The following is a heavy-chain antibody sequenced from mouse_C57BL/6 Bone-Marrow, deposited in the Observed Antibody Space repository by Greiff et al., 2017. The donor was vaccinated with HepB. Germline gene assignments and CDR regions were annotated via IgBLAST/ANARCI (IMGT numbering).Heavy chain of an antibody. CDR1: GYAFTNYL. Sequence: VKLMESGAELVRPGTSVKVSCKASGYAFTNYLIEWVKQRPGQGLEWIGVINPGSGGTNYNEKFKGKATLTADKSSSTAYMQLSSLTSEDSAVYFCARERETDYFDYWGQGTTLTVSS. D-gene: IGHD4-1*01. CDR3: ARERETDYFDY. CDR2: INPGSGGT. J-gene: IGHJ2*01. V-gene: IGHV1-54*01.